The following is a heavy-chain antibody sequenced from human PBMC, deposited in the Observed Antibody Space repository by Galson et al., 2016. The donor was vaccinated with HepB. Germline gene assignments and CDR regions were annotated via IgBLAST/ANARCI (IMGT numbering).Heavy chain of an antibody. Sequence: SLRLSCAASGFSFDDYAMHWVRQAPGKGLEWVSGINWNSGTIVYADSVKGRFTISRDNAKKSLYLQMSSLRAEDTAFYYCVKDATLGLRFLGWHFDYWGQGTLVTVSS. V-gene: IGHV3-9*01. D-gene: IGHD3-3*01. CDR3: VKDATLGLRFLGWHFDY. CDR1: GFSFDDYA. J-gene: IGHJ4*02. CDR2: INWNSGTI.